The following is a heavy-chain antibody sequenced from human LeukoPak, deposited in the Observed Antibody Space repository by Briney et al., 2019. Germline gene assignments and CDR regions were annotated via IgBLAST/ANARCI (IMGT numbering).Heavy chain of an antibody. CDR3: GRGRGNGRPENYFDY. CDR1: GYTFTSYD. J-gene: IGHJ4*02. CDR2: MNPNSGNT. V-gene: IGHV1-8*01. Sequence: ASVKVSCKASGYTFTSYDINWVRQATGQGPEWMGWMNPNSGNTGYVQRFQGRVTITSNTSISTAYMELNSLRSEDTAVSFCGRGRGNGRPENYFDYWGQGTLVTVSS. D-gene: IGHD2-8*01.